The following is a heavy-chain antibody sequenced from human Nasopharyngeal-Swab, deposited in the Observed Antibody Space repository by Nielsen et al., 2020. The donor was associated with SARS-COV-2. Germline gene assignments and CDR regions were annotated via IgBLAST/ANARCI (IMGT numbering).Heavy chain of an antibody. J-gene: IGHJ4*02. D-gene: IGHD2-21*02. V-gene: IGHV3-30-3*01. CDR1: GFTFSTYA. CDR3: AEGDPFDY. CDR2: ISYDGSNK. Sequence: GGSLRLSCAASGFTFSTYAMSWVRQAPGKGLEWVAVISYDGSNKYYADSVKGRFTISRDNSKNTLYLQMNSLRAEDTAVYYCAEGDPFDYWGQGTLVTVSS.